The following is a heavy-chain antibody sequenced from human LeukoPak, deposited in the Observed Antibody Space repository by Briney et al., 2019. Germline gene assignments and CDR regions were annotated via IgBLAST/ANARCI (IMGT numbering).Heavy chain of an antibody. CDR1: GGSFSYYY. CDR2: INHSGIT. CDR3: ANPARDFADSGAITW. Sequence: SETLSLTCAVYGGSFSYYYWSWIRQPPGKGLEWIGEINHSGITNYNPSLKSRVTISADTSKNQFSLKLTSVTAADTAVYYCANPARDFADSGAITWWGQGTLVAVSS. V-gene: IGHV4-34*01. D-gene: IGHD4-17*01. J-gene: IGHJ4*02.